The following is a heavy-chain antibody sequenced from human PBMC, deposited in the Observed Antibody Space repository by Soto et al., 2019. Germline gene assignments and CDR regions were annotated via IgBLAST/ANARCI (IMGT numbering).Heavy chain of an antibody. V-gene: IGHV3-30-3*01. J-gene: IGHJ4*02. CDR2: ISCDGSKK. Sequence: QVQLVESGGGVVQPGRSLRLSCEASGFPFSTYSMHWVRQTPGKGLEWVSVISCDGSKKYYADSVKGRFTISRDISKNTAYLQMNSLRAEDTAVYYCARSIAVAALDYWGQGSQVTVSS. CDR1: GFPFSTYS. D-gene: IGHD6-19*01. CDR3: ARSIAVAALDY.